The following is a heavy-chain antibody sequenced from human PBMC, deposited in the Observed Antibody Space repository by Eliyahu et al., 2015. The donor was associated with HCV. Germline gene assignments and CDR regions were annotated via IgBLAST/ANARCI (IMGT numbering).Heavy chain of an antibody. Sequence: QVQLVQSGAEVKKPGASVKVSCKASGYTFTSYGISWVRQAPGQGLEWMGWISAYNGNTNYAQKLQGRVTMTTDTSTSTAYMELRSLRSDDTAVYYCARDPDTALGYCTNGVCPRGHWFDPWGQGTLVTVSS. CDR2: ISAYNGNT. D-gene: IGHD2-8*01. V-gene: IGHV1-18*01. CDR3: ARDPDTALGYCTNGVCPRGHWFDP. J-gene: IGHJ5*02. CDR1: GYTFTSYG.